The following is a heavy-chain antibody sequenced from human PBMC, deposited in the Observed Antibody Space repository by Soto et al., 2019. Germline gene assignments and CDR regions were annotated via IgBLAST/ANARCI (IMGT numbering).Heavy chain of an antibody. J-gene: IGHJ5*02. CDR2: IYSSGST. D-gene: IGHD3-3*01. CDR3: ARGRRFSDWFDP. CDR1: GGAISTYY. Sequence: QVHLQESGPGLVKPSETLSLTCTVYGGAISTYYWTWIRQPAGKGLEWIGRIYSSGSTKYNPSLQSRVTMSLDTSNNQFSLRLTSVTAADTAVYYCARGRRFSDWFDPWGQGTLVTVSS. V-gene: IGHV4-4*07.